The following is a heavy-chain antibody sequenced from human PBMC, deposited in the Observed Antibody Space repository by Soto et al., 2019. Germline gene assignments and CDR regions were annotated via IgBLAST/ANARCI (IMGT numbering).Heavy chain of an antibody. D-gene: IGHD3-16*01. CDR1: GFKFSNYA. Sequence: ASVKVSCAASGFKFSNYAMSWVRQAPGKGLEWVSLISATGGGTYYADSVKGRFTISRDNSHNTLYLQVHSLTAEDTAVYYCAKDRRAGGNSAFYFDFWGQGAQVTVSS. J-gene: IGHJ4*02. V-gene: IGHV3-23*01. CDR2: ISATGGGT. CDR3: AKDRRAGGNSAFYFDF.